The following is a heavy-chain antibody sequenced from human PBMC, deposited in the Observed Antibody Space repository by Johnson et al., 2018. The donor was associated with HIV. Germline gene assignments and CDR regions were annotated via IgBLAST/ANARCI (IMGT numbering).Heavy chain of an antibody. CDR3: AREQELRFLDWLPHRNDALDL. CDR1: GFTFSSYG. Sequence: QVQLVESGGGVVQPGRSLRLSCAASGFTFSSYGMHWVRQAPGKGLEWVSAISGSGGSTYYADSVRGRFTLSRDNARNTLYLQMNSLRAEDTAVYYCAREQELRFLDWLPHRNDALDLWGQGTMVTVSS. D-gene: IGHD3-9*01. CDR2: ISGSGGST. V-gene: IGHV3-NL1*01. J-gene: IGHJ3*01.